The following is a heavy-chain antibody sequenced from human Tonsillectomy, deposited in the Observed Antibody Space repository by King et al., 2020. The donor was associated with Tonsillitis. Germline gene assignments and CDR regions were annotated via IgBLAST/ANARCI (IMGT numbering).Heavy chain of an antibody. CDR1: GYTFTGYY. D-gene: IGHD3-3*01. CDR2: INPNSGGT. CDR3: ARGGNYDFWSGYYKPLDY. Sequence: QLVQSGAEVKKPGASVKVSCKASGYTFTGYYMHWVRQAPGQGLEWMGWINPNSGGTNYAQKFQGRVTMTRDTSISTAYMELGRLRSDDTAVYYCARGGNYDFWSGYYKPLDYWGQGTLVTVSS. V-gene: IGHV1-2*02. J-gene: IGHJ4*02.